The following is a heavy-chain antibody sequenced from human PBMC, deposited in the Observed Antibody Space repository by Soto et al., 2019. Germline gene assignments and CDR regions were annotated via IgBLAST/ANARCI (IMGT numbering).Heavy chain of an antibody. CDR1: GYTFTHYY. CDR2: INPASGST. D-gene: IGHD6-13*01. CDR3: ARDLAAGDH. V-gene: IGHV1-46*01. Sequence: QVQLVQSGAEVKKPGASVKLSCRTSGYTFTHYYIHWVRQAPGQGLEWLGIINPASGSTNYAQDFQGRVTLTIDTSTTTVYMDLSGLRAEDTAIFYCARDLAAGDHWGQGTLDTVSS. J-gene: IGHJ4*02.